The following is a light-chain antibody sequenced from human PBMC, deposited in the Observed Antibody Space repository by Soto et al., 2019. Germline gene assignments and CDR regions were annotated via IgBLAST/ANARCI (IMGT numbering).Light chain of an antibody. CDR2: GAS. Sequence: EIVLTQSPGTLSLSPGERATLSCRASQSVSSSYLAWDQQKPGQAPRLLIYGASSRATGIPDRFSGSGSGTAFALTISRLELEDFAVYYCQQYGSSPLTFGGGTKVEIK. CDR1: QSVSSSY. CDR3: QQYGSSPLT. J-gene: IGKJ4*01. V-gene: IGKV3-20*01.